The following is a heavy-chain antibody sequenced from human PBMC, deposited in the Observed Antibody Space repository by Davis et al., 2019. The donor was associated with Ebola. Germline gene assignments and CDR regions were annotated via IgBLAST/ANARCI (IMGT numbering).Heavy chain of an antibody. D-gene: IGHD1-1*01. CDR1: GYTFTGYY. Sequence: SVKVSCKASGYTFTGYYMHWVRQAPGQGLEWMGWINPHNGNTNYAQNVQGRVTMTTDTSTSTAYMEVGILRSDDTAVYYCARAQFPTTSDHWGQGTLVTASS. CDR2: INPHNGNT. CDR3: ARAQFPTTSDH. V-gene: IGHV1-18*04. J-gene: IGHJ4*02.